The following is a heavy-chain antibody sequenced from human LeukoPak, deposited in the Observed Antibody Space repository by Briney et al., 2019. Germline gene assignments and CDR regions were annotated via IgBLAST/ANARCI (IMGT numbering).Heavy chain of an antibody. D-gene: IGHD6-13*01. CDR1: GDSVSSNSAA. V-gene: IGHV6-1*01. CDR3: ARDFRAAAGPSDAFDI. Sequence: SQTLSLTCAISGDSVSSNSAAWNWIRQSPSRGLEWLGRTYYRSKWYNDYAVSVKSRITINPDTSKNQFSLQLNSVTPEDTAVYYCARDFRAAAGPSDAFDIWGQGTMVTVSS. CDR2: TYYRSKWYN. J-gene: IGHJ3*02.